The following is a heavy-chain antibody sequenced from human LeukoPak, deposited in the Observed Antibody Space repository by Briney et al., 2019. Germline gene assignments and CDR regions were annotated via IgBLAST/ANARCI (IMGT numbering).Heavy chain of an antibody. J-gene: IGHJ1*01. CDR3: ARSGLYAEYHQH. D-gene: IGHD2-2*01. Sequence: ASVKVSCKASRYTFTDYYIHWVRQAPGQGFEWMGWINPNSGGTNYAQKFQGRVTMTRDTSTSTAYMDLSRLRSDDTAVYYCARSGLYAEYHQHWGQGTPVTVSS. CDR2: INPNSGGT. V-gene: IGHV1-2*02. CDR1: RYTFTDYY.